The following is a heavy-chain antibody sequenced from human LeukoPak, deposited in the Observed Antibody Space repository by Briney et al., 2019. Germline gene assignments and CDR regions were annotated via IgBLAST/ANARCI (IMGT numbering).Heavy chain of an antibody. V-gene: IGHV3-21*01. CDR3: ARVSGDYRGYFDY. CDR2: ISSSSSYI. D-gene: IGHD4-17*01. J-gene: IGHJ4*02. Sequence: GGSLRLSCVASGFTVSAYSINWVRQAPGKGLEWVSSISSSSSYICYADSVKGRFTISRDNAKNSLYLQMNSLRAEDTAVYYCARVSGDYRGYFDYWGQGTLVTVSS. CDR1: GFTVSAYS.